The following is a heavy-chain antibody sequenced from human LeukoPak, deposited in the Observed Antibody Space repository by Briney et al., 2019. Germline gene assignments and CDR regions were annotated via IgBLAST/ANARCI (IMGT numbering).Heavy chain of an antibody. J-gene: IGHJ3*02. D-gene: IGHD3-22*01. CDR3: ARGLFLSGYLDAFDI. Sequence: PGGSLRLSCAASGFIVSNKYMTWVRQAPGKGLEWVSLIYSDGRTYYADSVKGRCTISRDNSKNTLYLQMNSLRVEDTAVYYCARGLFLSGYLDAFDIWGQGTVVTVSS. V-gene: IGHV3-53*01. CDR2: IYSDGRT. CDR1: GFIVSNKY.